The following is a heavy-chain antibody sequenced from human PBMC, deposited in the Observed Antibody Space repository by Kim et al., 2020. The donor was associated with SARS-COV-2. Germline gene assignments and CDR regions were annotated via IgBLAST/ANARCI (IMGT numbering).Heavy chain of an antibody. CDR3: ARRNTVTTRTLDY. D-gene: IGHD4-17*01. CDR2: MNSNSGNT. Sequence: ASVKVSCKASGYTFTSFDINWVRQATGQGLEWVGWMNSNSGNTGSAQKFQGRPTMTRNTSITTAYMELSSRRSEDTAVYYCARRNTVTTRTLDYWGQGTLVTVSS. CDR1: GYTFTSFD. J-gene: IGHJ4*02. V-gene: IGHV1-8*02.